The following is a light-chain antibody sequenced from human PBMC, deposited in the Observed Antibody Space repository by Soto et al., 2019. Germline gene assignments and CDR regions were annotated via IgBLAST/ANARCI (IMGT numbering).Light chain of an antibody. Sequence: QSVLTQPPSVSAAPGQKVTISCSGSSSNIGSNYVSWYQQLSGTAPKLLIYENNKRPSGIPDRFSGSKSGTSATLGITGLQTGDEADYYCGTWDSSLSAGVFGGGTQLTVL. CDR1: SSNIGSNY. J-gene: IGLJ7*01. V-gene: IGLV1-51*02. CDR3: GTWDSSLSAGV. CDR2: ENN.